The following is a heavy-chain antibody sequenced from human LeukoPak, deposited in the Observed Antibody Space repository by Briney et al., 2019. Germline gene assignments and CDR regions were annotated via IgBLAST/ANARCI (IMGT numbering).Heavy chain of an antibody. D-gene: IGHD2-2*01. V-gene: IGHV3-30*02. CDR2: IRYDGSNK. J-gene: IGHJ4*02. CDR1: GFTFSSYG. CDR3: ATGGVAPAATPFFDY. Sequence: PGGSLRLSCAASGFTFSSYGMHWVRQAPGKGLEWVAFIRYDGSNKYYADSVKGRFTISRDNSKNTLYLQMNSLRAEDTAVYYCATGGVAPAATPFFDYWGQGTLVTVSS.